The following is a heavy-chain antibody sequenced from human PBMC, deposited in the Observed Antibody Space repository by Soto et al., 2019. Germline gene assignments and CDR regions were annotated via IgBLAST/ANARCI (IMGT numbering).Heavy chain of an antibody. CDR2: IYYRGST. Sequence: QVQLQESGPGLVKPSQTLSLTCTVSGGSISSGDYYWSWIRQPPGKGLEWIGYIYYRGSTYYNPYLKSRVTISVDTSKNQFSLKLSSVTAADTAVYYCARDPGTYCGGDCDDAFDIWGQGTMVTVSS. CDR3: ARDPGTYCGGDCDDAFDI. V-gene: IGHV4-30-4*01. D-gene: IGHD2-21*02. J-gene: IGHJ3*02. CDR1: GGSISSGDYY.